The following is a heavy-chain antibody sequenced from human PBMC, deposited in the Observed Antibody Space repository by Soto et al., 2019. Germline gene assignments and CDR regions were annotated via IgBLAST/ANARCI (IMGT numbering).Heavy chain of an antibody. CDR2: INPSGGST. CDR1: GYTFTSYY. D-gene: IGHD4-17*01. J-gene: IGHJ4*02. V-gene: IGHV1-46*01. Sequence: QVQLVQSGAEVKKPGASVKVSCKASGYTFTSYYMHWVRQAPGQGLEWMGIINPSGGSTSYAQKLQGRVTMTRDTSTSTVYMELSSLRSEDTAVYYCAREGAVTRRVYWGQGTLVTVSS. CDR3: AREGAVTRRVY.